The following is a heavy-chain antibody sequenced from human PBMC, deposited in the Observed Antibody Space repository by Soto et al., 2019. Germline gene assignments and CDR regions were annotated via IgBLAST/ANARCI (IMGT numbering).Heavy chain of an antibody. CDR2: ISAYNGNT. Sequence: GASVKVSCKASGYTFTSYGISWVRQAPGQGLEWMGWISAYNGNTNYAQKLQGRVTMTTDTSTSTAYKELRSLRSDDTAVYYCARYKDGYDFWSGYFPDAFDIWGQGTMVTVSS. J-gene: IGHJ3*02. CDR1: GYTFTSYG. D-gene: IGHD3-3*01. V-gene: IGHV1-18*01. CDR3: ARYKDGYDFWSGYFPDAFDI.